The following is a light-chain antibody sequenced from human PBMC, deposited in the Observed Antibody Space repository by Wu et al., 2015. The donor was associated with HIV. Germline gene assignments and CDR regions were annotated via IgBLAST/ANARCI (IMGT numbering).Light chain of an antibody. Sequence: DIQMTQSPSSLSVSVGDRVTITCRASQSINSHLNWYQQKLGKAPKLLIYAASSLQSWVPSRFSGSGSGTDFTLTISSLQPEDFATYYCQQSHSTPWTFGQGTKVEIK. V-gene: IGKV1-39*01. CDR2: AAS. CDR3: QQSHSTPWT. J-gene: IGKJ1*01. CDR1: QSINSH.